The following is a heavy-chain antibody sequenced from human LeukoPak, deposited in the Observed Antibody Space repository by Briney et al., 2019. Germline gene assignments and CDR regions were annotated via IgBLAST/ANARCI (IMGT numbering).Heavy chain of an antibody. CDR3: ARDRDGSGWHDY. D-gene: IGHD6-19*01. J-gene: IGHJ4*02. CDR2: FSSSSSYI. Sequence: GGSLRLSCAASGFTFSSYTMNWVRQAPGKGLEWVSSFSSSSSYIYFTDSVKGRFTSSRDNAKNSLYLQMNSLRAEDTAAYYCARDRDGSGWHDYWGQGTLVTVSS. CDR1: GFTFSSYT. V-gene: IGHV3-21*01.